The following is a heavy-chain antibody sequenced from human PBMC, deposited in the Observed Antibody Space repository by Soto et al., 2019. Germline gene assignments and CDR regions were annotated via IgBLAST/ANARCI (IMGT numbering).Heavy chain of an antibody. V-gene: IGHV1-18*04. Sequence: ASVKVSCKASGYTFTSYGISWVRQAPGQGLEWMGWISAYNGNTNYAQKLQGRVTMTTDTSTSTAYMELRSLRSDDTAVYYCARDRYNQTPLYYYYCMDVWCPGTTVTVS. CDR1: GYTFTSYG. J-gene: IGHJ6*02. CDR3: ARDRYNQTPLYYYYCMDV. D-gene: IGHD1-20*01. CDR2: ISAYNGNT.